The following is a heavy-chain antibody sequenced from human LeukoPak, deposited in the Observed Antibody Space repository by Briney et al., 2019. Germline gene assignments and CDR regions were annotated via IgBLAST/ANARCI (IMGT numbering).Heavy chain of an antibody. CDR3: ARGRNMYCSSTSCPNRDHNWFDP. CDR2: MNPNSGNT. Sequence: ASVKVSCKASGYTFTSYDINWVRQATGQGLEWMGWMNPNSGNTGYAQKFQGRVTMTRNTSISTAYMELSSLRSEDTAVYYCARGRNMYCSSTSCPNRDHNWFDPWGQGTLVTVSS. V-gene: IGHV1-8*01. D-gene: IGHD2-2*01. J-gene: IGHJ5*02. CDR1: GYTFTSYD.